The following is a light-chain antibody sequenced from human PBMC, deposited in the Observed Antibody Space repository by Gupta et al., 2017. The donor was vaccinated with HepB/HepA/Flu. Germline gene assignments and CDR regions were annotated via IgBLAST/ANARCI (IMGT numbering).Light chain of an antibody. CDR2: KAS. Sequence: DIQMTQSPSTLSASVGDRVTITCRASQSVTNWLAWYQQKPGKAPNLLIYKASSLESGVPSRFSGSGSGTEFTLTISSLQPDDFATYYCLMDYGYPWTFGQGTKVEI. J-gene: IGKJ1*01. V-gene: IGKV1-5*03. CDR3: LMDYGYPWT. CDR1: QSVTNW.